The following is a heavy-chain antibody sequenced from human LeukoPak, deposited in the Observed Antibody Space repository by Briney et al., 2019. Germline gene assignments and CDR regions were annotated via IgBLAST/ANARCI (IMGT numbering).Heavy chain of an antibody. J-gene: IGHJ6*03. Sequence: ASVKVSCKASGGTFSSYAISWVRQAPGQGLEWMGGIIPIFGTANYAQKLQGRVTITADESTSTAYMELRSLRSEDTAVYYCARVSDSYYYYMDVWGKGTTVTVSS. V-gene: IGHV1-69*13. D-gene: IGHD3-22*01. CDR3: ARVSDSYYYYMDV. CDR1: GGTFSSYA. CDR2: IIPIFGTA.